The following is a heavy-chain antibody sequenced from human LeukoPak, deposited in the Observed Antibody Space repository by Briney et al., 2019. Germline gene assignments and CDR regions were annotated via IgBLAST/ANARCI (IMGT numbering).Heavy chain of an antibody. CDR1: GYTFTGCY. J-gene: IGHJ6*03. V-gene: IGHV1-2*02. Sequence: ASVKVSCKASGYTFTGCYMHWVRQAPGQGLEWVGWINPNSGGTNYAQKFQGRVTMTRDTSISTAYMELSRLRSDDTAVYYCAREVGSSSWDNYYYYYMDVWGKGTTVTVSS. D-gene: IGHD6-13*01. CDR2: INPNSGGT. CDR3: AREVGSSSWDNYYYYYMDV.